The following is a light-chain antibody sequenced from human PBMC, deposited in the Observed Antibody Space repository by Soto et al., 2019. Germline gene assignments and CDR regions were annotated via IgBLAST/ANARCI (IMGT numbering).Light chain of an antibody. J-gene: IGKJ2*01. CDR2: RAP. Sequence: DIQMTQSPSTLSASVGDRVTITCRASQSITPWLAWYQQNPGKAPELLIYRAPSLVTGVPSRLSGSGSGTEFTLNIYSLQPVDFATYYCQHYHGLPYTFGQGTKLEIK. CDR3: QHYHGLPYT. CDR1: QSITPW. V-gene: IGKV1-5*03.